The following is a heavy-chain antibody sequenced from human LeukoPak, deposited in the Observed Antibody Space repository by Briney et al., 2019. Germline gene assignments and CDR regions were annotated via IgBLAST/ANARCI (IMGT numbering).Heavy chain of an antibody. CDR1: GFTFSSYA. CDR3: VKDYYDSSGPI. CDR2: ITSNGGST. V-gene: IGHV3-64D*06. J-gene: IGHJ4*02. Sequence: PGGSLRLSCAASGFTFSSYAMHWVRQAPGKGLEYVSAITSNGGSTYYGDSVKGRFTISRDNSQNTLYLQMSSLRADDTAVYYCVKDYYDSSGPIWGQGTLVTVSS. D-gene: IGHD3-22*01.